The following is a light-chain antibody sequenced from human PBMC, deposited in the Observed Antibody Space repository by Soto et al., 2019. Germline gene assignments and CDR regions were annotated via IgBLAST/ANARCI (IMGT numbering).Light chain of an antibody. CDR3: QRYGG. CDR1: QSVSSSH. CDR2: SAS. Sequence: EIVLTQSPATLSVSPGERVTLSCRASQSVSSSHLAWYQQKPGQAPRLLIYSASSRATGIPDRFSGSGSGTDFTLTISRLEPEDFAVYYCQRYGGFGQGTKVDIK. J-gene: IGKJ1*01. V-gene: IGKV3-20*01.